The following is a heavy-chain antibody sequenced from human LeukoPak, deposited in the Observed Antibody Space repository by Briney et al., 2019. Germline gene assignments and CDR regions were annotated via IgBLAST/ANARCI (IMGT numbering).Heavy chain of an antibody. CDR2: ISGSGGGT. D-gene: IGHD2-2*01. V-gene: IGHV3-23*01. CDR3: AKDRSWAGSAAHFTY. J-gene: IGHJ4*02. Sequence: GGSLRLSCAASGFTLSNYAMSWVRQAPGKGLEWVSVISGSGGGTYNADSVRGRFSISRDNSKNTLYLQMNSLRAEDTAVYYCAKDRSWAGSAAHFTYGGQGALVTVPS. CDR1: GFTLSNYA.